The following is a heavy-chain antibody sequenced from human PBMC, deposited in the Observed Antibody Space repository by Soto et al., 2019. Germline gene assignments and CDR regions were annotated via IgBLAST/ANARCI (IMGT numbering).Heavy chain of an antibody. D-gene: IGHD3-16*01. CDR1: GYTFTNFG. CDR2: ISAYNGNT. CDR3: ASGGTPIDS. J-gene: IGHJ4*02. Sequence: QVQLVQSGAEVKKPGASVKVSCKASGYTFTNFGISWVRQAPGQGLEWMGWISAYNGNTNYAQNFPGRVTMTTDTSTSTAYMELWRLRSVDTAVYYCASGGTPIDSWGQGTLVTVSS. V-gene: IGHV1-18*01.